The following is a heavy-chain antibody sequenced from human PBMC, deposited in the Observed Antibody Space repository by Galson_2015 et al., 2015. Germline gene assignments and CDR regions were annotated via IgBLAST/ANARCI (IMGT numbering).Heavy chain of an antibody. J-gene: IGHJ4*02. CDR2: IDAGAGNT. V-gene: IGHV1-3*01. CDR1: GYVFTTSA. CDR3: ARDLGSTGY. D-gene: IGHD3-10*01. Sequence: SVKVSCKASGYVFTTSAMHWVRQAPGQRLEWMGWIDAGAGNTKYSQKFQGRVTITRDTSATTVYMDLRSLRTDDTAVYYCARDLGSTGYWGQGTLVTVSP.